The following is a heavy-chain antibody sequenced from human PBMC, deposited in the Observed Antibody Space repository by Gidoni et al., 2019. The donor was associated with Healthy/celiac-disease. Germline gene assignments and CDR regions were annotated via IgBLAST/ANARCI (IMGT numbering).Heavy chain of an antibody. CDR1: GFTFSRYA. D-gene: IGHD3-22*01. J-gene: IGHJ6*02. Sequence: QVQLVESGGGVVQPWRSLRLSCAASGFTFSRYAMHWVRQAPGKGLEWVAVISDDGSNKYYADSVKGRFTISRDNSKNTLYLQMNSLRAEDTAVYYCARDSTEGSSGYFNYYYYGMDVWGQGTTVTVSS. V-gene: IGHV3-30-3*01. CDR2: ISDDGSNK. CDR3: ARDSTEGSSGYFNYYYYGMDV.